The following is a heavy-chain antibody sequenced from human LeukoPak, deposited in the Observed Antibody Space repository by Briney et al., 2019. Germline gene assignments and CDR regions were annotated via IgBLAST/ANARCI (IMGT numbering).Heavy chain of an antibody. CDR3: ARDSIWGYAFAI. D-gene: IGHD7-27*01. CDR2: IYSGDTT. Sequence: GGSLRLSCAASGFTVSSNYMSWVRQAPGKELEWVSVIYSGDTTYYADSVKGRFTISRDNSKNTLYLQMNSLRAEDTALYYCARDSIWGYAFAIWGQGTMVTVSS. CDR1: GFTVSSNY. J-gene: IGHJ3*02. V-gene: IGHV3-53*01.